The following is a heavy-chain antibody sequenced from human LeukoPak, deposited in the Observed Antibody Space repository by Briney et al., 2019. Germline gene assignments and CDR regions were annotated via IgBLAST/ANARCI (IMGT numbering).Heavy chain of an antibody. CDR2: MNPNSGNT. CDR1: GGTFTSYD. J-gene: IGHJ3*02. D-gene: IGHD3-22*01. CDR3: ARASYYDSSGYLGELDAFDI. V-gene: IGHV1-8*01. Sequence: ASVKVSCKASGGTFTSYDINWVRQATGQGLEWMGWMNPNSGNTGYAQKFQGRVTMTRNTSISTAYMELSSLRSEDTAVYYCARASYYDSSGYLGELDAFDIWGQGTMVTVSS.